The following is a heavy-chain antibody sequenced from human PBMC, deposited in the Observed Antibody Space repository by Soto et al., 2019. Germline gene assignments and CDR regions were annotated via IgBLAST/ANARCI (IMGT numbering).Heavy chain of an antibody. CDR2: IYYSGST. J-gene: IGHJ6*02. CDR3: ARGAGRCSTTSCYARTYYYGMDV. CDR1: GGSISSGDYY. D-gene: IGHD2-2*01. V-gene: IGHV4-30-4*01. Sequence: QVQLQESGPGLVKPSQTLSLTCTVSGGSISSGDYYWSWIRQPPGKGLEWIGYIYYSGSTYYNPSRKSRVAISVDTSKNQFSLKLSSVTAADTSVYYCARGAGRCSTTSCYARTYYYGMDVWGHGTTVTVSS.